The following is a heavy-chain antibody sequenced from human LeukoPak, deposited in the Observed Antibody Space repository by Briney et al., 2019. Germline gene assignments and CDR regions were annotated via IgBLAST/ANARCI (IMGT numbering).Heavy chain of an antibody. CDR1: GGFFSGYN. CDR2: FNHSGST. Sequence: SETLSLTCALYGGFFSGYNWSGIPEPPGRGVEGIVGFNHSGSTKYNPSLKSRVPISEDKSKNHSSLKLSSVTAPATAVYSCARGGSDGYNYGWGQGTLVTVSS. V-gene: IGHV4-34*01. J-gene: IGHJ4*02. CDR3: ARGGSDGYNYG. D-gene: IGHD5-24*01.